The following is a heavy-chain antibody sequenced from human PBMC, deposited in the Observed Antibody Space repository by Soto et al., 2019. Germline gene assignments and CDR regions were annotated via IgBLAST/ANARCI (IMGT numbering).Heavy chain of an antibody. J-gene: IGHJ4*02. Sequence: EVQLLESGGGLVQPGGSLRRSCAASGFTFTNYAMNWVRHSPGKWLEGVATVIGTGIDTYHAASVKGRVTISRDNSRNKMYLEMNRLRAEDTAMYHCAKATRGQCIGAHCYAFDFRGKGILVTVS. V-gene: IGHV3-23*01. CDR1: GFTFTNYA. CDR2: VIGTGIDT. D-gene: IGHD2-15*01. CDR3: AKATRGQCIGAHCYAFDF.